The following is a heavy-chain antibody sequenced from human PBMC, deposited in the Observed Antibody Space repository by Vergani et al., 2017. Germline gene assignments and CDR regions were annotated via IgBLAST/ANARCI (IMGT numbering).Heavy chain of an antibody. D-gene: IGHD6-19*01. CDR1: GFTFSSDG. CDR2: ISSSGSTI. CDR3: ARDPGQWLVPYYFDY. Sequence: VQLVESGGGVVQPGRSLRLSCAASGFTFSSDGVHWVRQAPGKGLELVSYISSSGSTIYYADSGKGRFTISRDNAKNSLYLQMNSLRAEDTAVYYCARDPGQWLVPYYFDYWGQGTLVTVSS. J-gene: IGHJ4*02. V-gene: IGHV3-48*04.